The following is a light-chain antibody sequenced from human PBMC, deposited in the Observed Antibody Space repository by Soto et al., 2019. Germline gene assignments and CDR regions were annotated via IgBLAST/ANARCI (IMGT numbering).Light chain of an antibody. CDR3: QQSFSTLIT. CDR2: SAS. Sequence: DIQMTQSPSTLSASVGDRFTISCRASQIISTDLHWYQQKPGKAPNLLIYSASSLQSGVPSRFSGSGSGTDFTLTISSLQPEDFATYYCQQSFSTLITFGQWT. V-gene: IGKV1-39*01. CDR1: QIISTD. J-gene: IGKJ5*01.